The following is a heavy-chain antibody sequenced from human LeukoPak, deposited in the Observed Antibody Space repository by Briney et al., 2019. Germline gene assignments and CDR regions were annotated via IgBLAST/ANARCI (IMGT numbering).Heavy chain of an antibody. J-gene: IGHJ4*02. CDR1: GGSFSGYY. Sequence: SETLSLTCAVYGGSFSGYYWSWIRQPPGKGLEWIGEINHSGSTNYNPSLKSRVTISVDTSKNQFSLKLSSVTAADTAVYYCARHRLYYDILTGYYIEGNNNFDYWGQGTLVTVSS. CDR2: INHSGST. V-gene: IGHV4-34*01. D-gene: IGHD3-9*01. CDR3: ARHRLYYDILTGYYIEGNNNFDY.